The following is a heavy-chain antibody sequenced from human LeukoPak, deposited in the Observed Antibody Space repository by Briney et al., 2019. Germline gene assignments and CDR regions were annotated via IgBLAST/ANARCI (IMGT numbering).Heavy chain of an antibody. CDR2: FYYSGCT. Sequence: SQTLSLPCTVSVDSIRRYHWRWIRHSPGKALEWIGFFYYSGCTNYNPSLKSPVTISVDTSKNPFSLKLTSVTTADTAVYYCARGWGGYNNGYSDYWSQGTLVTVSS. V-gene: IGHV4-59*01. D-gene: IGHD5-18*01. CDR1: VDSIRRYH. J-gene: IGHJ4*01. CDR3: ARGWGGYNNGYSDY.